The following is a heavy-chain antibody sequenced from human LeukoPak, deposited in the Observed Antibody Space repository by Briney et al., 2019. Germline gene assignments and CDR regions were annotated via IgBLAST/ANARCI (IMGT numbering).Heavy chain of an antibody. Sequence: GGSLRLSCAASGFTFSSYAMSWVRQAPGKGLEWVSAISGSGGSTYYADSVKGRFTISRDNSKNTLYLQMNSLRAEDTAVYYCAKCGTIFGVVTQFDYWGQGTLVTVSS. CDR3: AKCGTIFGVVTQFDY. D-gene: IGHD3-3*01. J-gene: IGHJ4*02. V-gene: IGHV3-23*01. CDR2: ISGSGGST. CDR1: GFTFSSYA.